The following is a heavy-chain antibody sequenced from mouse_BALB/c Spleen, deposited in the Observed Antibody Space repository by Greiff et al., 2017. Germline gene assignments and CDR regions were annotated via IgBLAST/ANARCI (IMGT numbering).Heavy chain of an antibody. V-gene: IGHV5-6-3*01. CDR1: GFTFSSYG. CDR2: INSNGGST. Sequence: EVKLVESGGGLVQPGGSLKLSCAASGFTFSSYGMSWVRQTPDKRLELVATINSNGGSTYYPDSVKGRFTISRDNAKNTLYLQMSSLKSEDTAMYCCARDYYGYLFDYWGQGTTLTVSS. D-gene: IGHD1-2*01. CDR3: ARDYYGYLFDY. J-gene: IGHJ2*01.